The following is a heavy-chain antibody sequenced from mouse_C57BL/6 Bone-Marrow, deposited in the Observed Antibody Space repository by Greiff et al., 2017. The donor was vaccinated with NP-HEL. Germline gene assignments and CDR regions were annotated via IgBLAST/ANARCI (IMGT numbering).Heavy chain of an antibody. V-gene: IGHV1-81*01. D-gene: IGHD4-1*01. J-gene: IGHJ2*01. CDR1: GYTFTSYG. CDR3: ARQGWDGGFDY. Sequence: VQLQLSGAELARPGASVKLSCKASGYTFTSYGISWVKQRTGQGLEWIGEIYPRSGNTYYNEKFKGKATLTADKSSSTAYMELRSLTSEDSAVYFCARQGWDGGFDYWGQGTTLTVSS. CDR2: IYPRSGNT.